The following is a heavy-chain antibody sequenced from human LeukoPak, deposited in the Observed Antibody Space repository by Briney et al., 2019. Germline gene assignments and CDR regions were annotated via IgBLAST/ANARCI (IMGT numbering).Heavy chain of an antibody. CDR2: MDYSGTT. D-gene: IGHD3-16*02. Sequence: SECLSLTCTVSGASITSSSYYWGWIRQAPGKGLEWIGNMDYSGTTYYSPYLNSRVIISIDTSKNKFSLELKSVTAADTAVYYCARMVHNFDDVWGSYRSTGFDYWGQGALVTVSS. CDR3: ARMVHNFDDVWGSYRSTGFDY. J-gene: IGHJ4*02. V-gene: IGHV4-39*01. CDR1: GASITSSSYY.